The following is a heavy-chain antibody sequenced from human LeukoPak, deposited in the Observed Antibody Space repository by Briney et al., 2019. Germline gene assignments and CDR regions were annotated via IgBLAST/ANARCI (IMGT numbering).Heavy chain of an antibody. D-gene: IGHD2-15*01. CDR2: IKSKTHGGTT. V-gene: IGHV3-15*01. CDR3: TTLGYCSGGSCNGY. CDR1: GFTFSNAW. Sequence: GRSLRLSCAASGFTFSNAWMTWVRQAPGKGLEWVGRIKSKTHGGTTDYAAPVKGRFTISRDDSKNTLYLQMNSLETEDTAIYYCTTLGYCSGGSCNGYWGQGTLVTVSS. J-gene: IGHJ4*02.